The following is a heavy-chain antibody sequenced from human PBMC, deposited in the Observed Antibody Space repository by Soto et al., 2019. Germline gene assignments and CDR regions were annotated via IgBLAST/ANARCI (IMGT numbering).Heavy chain of an antibody. CDR3: AHLYGDYAGVSYYSYYGMDV. CDR2: ISYDGSNK. V-gene: IGHV3-30*03. Sequence: GGSLRLSCAASGFTFSSYGMHWVRQAPGKGLEWVAVISYDGSNKYYADSVKGRFTISRDNSKNTLYLQMNSLRAEDTAVYYCAHLYGDYAGVSYYSYYGMDVWGQGTTVTVSS. CDR1: GFTFSSYG. D-gene: IGHD4-17*01. J-gene: IGHJ6*02.